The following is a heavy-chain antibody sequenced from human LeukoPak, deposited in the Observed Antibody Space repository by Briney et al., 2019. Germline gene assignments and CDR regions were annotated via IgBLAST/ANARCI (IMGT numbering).Heavy chain of an antibody. D-gene: IGHD3-16*02. CDR3: AKDLMITFGGVIVGGSFDY. V-gene: IGHV3-23*01. Sequence: PGGSLRLSCAPSRFTFSSYAMSSVRQAPGKGLEWVSAICGSGGSTYYADSVKARFTISRDNSKNTLYLQMNSLRAEDTAVYYCAKDLMITFGGVIVGGSFDYWGQGTLVTVSS. CDR1: RFTFSSYA. CDR2: ICGSGGST. J-gene: IGHJ4*02.